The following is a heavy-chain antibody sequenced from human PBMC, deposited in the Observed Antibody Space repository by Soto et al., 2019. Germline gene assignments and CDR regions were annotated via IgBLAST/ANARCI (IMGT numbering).Heavy chain of an antibody. CDR1: GFTFSSCA. Sequence: GGSLRLSCAASGFTFSSCAMHWVRQVPGKGLEWLAVVSHDGSLYPYADSVKGRFSISRDNSRKTLYLQMNSLRPEDTAVYYCVKDRSDTWSFDYWGQGTLVTVPS. CDR2: VSHDGSLY. J-gene: IGHJ4*02. D-gene: IGHD2-8*02. CDR3: VKDRSDTWSFDY. V-gene: IGHV3-30*18.